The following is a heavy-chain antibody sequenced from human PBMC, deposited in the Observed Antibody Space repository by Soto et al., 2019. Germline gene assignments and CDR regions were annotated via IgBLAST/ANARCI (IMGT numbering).Heavy chain of an antibody. CDR1: GDSVSSNSAA. CDR3: ARGVCGRYYRGDYYYGMDV. D-gene: IGHD1-26*01. V-gene: IGHV6-1*01. CDR2: TYYRSKWYN. J-gene: IGHJ6*01. Sequence: PSQTLSLTCAISGDSVSSNSAAWNWIRQSPSRGLEWLGRTYYRSKWYNDYEVSVKSRITINPDTSKNQFSLQLNSVTPEDTAVYYCARGVCGRYYRGDYYYGMDVWGQGTTVTVPQ.